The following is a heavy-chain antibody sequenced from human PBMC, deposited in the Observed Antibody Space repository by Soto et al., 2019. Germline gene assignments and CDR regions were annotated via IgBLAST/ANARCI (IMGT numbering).Heavy chain of an antibody. CDR2: IKQDGSEK. D-gene: IGHD5-18*01. Sequence: GGSLRLSCAASGFTFSSYWMSWVRQAPGKGLEWAANIKQDGSEKYYVDSVKGRFTISRDNAKNSLYLQMNSLRAEDTAVYYCSRGAGYSYGYGAFDIWGQGTMVTVS. CDR3: SRGAGYSYGYGAFDI. CDR1: GFTFSSYW. J-gene: IGHJ3*02. V-gene: IGHV3-7*03.